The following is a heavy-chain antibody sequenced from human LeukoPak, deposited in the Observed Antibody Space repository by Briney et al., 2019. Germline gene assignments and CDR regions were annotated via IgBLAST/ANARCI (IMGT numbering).Heavy chain of an antibody. CDR3: ASGGYSYGSFYKFDL. D-gene: IGHD5-18*01. CDR2: IYYSGST. J-gene: IGHJ2*01. Sequence: SETLSLACTVSGGSISSSSYYWGWIRQPPGKGLEWIGSIYYSGSTYYNPSLKSRVTISVDTSKNQFSLKLSSVTAADTAVYYCASGGYSYGSFYKFDLWGRGTLVTVSS. CDR1: GGSISSSSYY. V-gene: IGHV4-39*07.